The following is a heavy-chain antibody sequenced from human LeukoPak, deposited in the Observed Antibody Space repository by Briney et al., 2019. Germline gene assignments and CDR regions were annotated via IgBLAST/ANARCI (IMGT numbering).Heavy chain of an antibody. J-gene: IGHJ3*02. V-gene: IGHV4-59*01. Sequence: SETLSLTCTVSGGSISSYYWSWIRQPPGKGLEWIGYFYYSGNTNYNPSLKSRVTMSVDTSRNQFSLKLSSVTAADTAVYYCARSTGVFNYYDSRGGAFDIWDQGTMVTVSS. D-gene: IGHD3-22*01. CDR3: ARSTGVFNYYDSRGGAFDI. CDR2: FYYSGNT. CDR1: GGSISSYY.